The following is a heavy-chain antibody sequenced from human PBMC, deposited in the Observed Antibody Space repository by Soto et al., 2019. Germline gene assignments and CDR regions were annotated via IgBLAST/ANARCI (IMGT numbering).Heavy chain of an antibody. CDR2: IIPIFGTA. D-gene: IGHD6-13*01. Sequence: ASVKVSCKASGGTFSSYAISWVRQAPGQGLEWMGGIIPIFGTANYAQKFQGRATITADESTSTAYMELSSLRSEDTAVYYCARDPGNSSSFFFPWGQGTLVTVS. J-gene: IGHJ5*02. V-gene: IGHV1-69*13. CDR1: GGTFSSYA. CDR3: ARDPGNSSSFFFP.